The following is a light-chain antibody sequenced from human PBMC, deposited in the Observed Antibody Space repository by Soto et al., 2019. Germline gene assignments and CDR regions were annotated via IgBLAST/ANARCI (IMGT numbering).Light chain of an antibody. CDR1: SSDVGGYNY. CDR3: SSYTSSSTLGYV. V-gene: IGLV2-14*01. Sequence: QSVLTQPASVSGSPGQSITISCTGTSSDVGGYNYVSWYQQHPGNAPKLMIYEVSKGPSGVSNRFSGSKSGNTASLSISGLQAEDEADYYCSSYTSSSTLGYVFGTGTKV. J-gene: IGLJ1*01. CDR2: EVS.